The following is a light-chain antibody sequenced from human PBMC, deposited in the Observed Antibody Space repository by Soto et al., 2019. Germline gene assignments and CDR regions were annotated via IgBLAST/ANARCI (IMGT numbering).Light chain of an antibody. CDR2: WAS. CDR3: QQYRT. J-gene: IGKJ1*01. V-gene: IGKV4-1*01. Sequence: DIVMTQSPDSLAVSLGERATINCKSSQSVLYSSNNKNYLAWYQQKPGQPPKLLIYWASTRESGVPDRFSGSGSGTDFTLTISSLQAEDVAVYYCQQYRTFGQGAKVDIK. CDR1: QSVLYSSNNKNY.